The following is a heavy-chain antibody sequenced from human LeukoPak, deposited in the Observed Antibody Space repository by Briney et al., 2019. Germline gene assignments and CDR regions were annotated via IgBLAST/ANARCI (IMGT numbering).Heavy chain of an antibody. J-gene: IGHJ5*02. CDR3: ARDSGTTGEVKFDP. CDR2: IYYSGST. Sequence: SETLSLTCTVSGGSISNYYWSWIRQPPGKGLEWIGYIYYSGSTNYNPSLKSRVTISVDTSKNQFSLKLSSVTAADTAVYYCARDSGTTGEVKFDPWGQGTLVTVSS. D-gene: IGHD3-10*01. CDR1: GGSISNYY. V-gene: IGHV4-59*12.